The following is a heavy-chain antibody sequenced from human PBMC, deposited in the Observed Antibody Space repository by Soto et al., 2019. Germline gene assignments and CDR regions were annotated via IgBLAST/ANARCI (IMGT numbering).Heavy chain of an antibody. CDR3: AKDSQSWQIDY. V-gene: IGHV3-30*18. CDR1: GFTFHAHT. CDR2: VSSDESIK. J-gene: IGHJ4*02. D-gene: IGHD6-13*01. Sequence: QVQLVESGGRAVQPGGSLRLSCVASGFTFHAHTMHWVRQAPGKGLEWVAVVSSDESIKNYVASVKGRFTISRDNSKKILYLQMNSLRVEDTAVYYCAKDSQSWQIDYWGQGTLVTVSS.